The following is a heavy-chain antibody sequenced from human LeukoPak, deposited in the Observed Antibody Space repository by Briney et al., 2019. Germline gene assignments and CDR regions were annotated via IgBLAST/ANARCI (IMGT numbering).Heavy chain of an antibody. D-gene: IGHD6-19*01. CDR3: ASGAGWLIDY. CDR2: IDNSGST. J-gene: IGHJ4*02. CDR1: GGHIDSVY. V-gene: IGHV4-4*08. Sequence: SETLSLTCSVSGGHIDSVYWNWLRQPPGKGLEWLGYIDNSGSTKYNPSLQSRITMSRDTSKKQFSLKLTSVTAADTAMYDWASGAGWLIDYWGQGTLVSVSS.